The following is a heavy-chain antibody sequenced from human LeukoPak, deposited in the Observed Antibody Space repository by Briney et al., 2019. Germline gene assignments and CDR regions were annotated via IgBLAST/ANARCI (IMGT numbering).Heavy chain of an antibody. J-gene: IGHJ4*02. D-gene: IGHD3-16*01. Sequence: PGGSLRLSCAASGFTISSYAMSWVRQAPGKGLEWVSAISGSGGSTYYADSVKGRFTISRDNSKNTLYLQMNSLRVEDTAVYYCAKDRDDSSTLFDSWGQGSLVTVSS. CDR1: GFTISSYA. CDR3: AKDRDDSSTLFDS. CDR2: ISGSGGST. V-gene: IGHV3-23*01.